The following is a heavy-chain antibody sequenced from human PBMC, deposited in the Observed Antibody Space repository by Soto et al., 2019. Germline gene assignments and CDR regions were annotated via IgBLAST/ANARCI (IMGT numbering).Heavy chain of an antibody. CDR2: IIPIFGTA. Sequence: QVQLVQSGAEVKKPGYSVKVSCKASGGTFSSYAISWVRQAPGQGLEWMGGIIPIFGTANYAQKFQGRVTITADESTSTAYMELSSLRSADTAVYYCAREGAHNSGYSYGHYWGQGTLVTVSS. V-gene: IGHV1-69*01. D-gene: IGHD5-18*01. J-gene: IGHJ4*02. CDR1: GGTFSSYA. CDR3: AREGAHNSGYSYGHY.